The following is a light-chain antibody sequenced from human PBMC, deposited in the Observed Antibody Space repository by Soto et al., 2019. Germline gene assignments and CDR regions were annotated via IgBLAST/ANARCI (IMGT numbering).Light chain of an antibody. V-gene: IGLV1-44*01. CDR2: RNN. Sequence: QSALTQPPSASGTPGQRVTISCSGSSSNIGSNSVNWYRQLPGTAPKLLIYRNNQRPSGVPDRFSGSKSGTSASLAISGLQSEDEADYYCAAWDDSLDGGVFGGGTKLTVL. J-gene: IGLJ3*02. CDR1: SSNIGSNS. CDR3: AAWDDSLDGGV.